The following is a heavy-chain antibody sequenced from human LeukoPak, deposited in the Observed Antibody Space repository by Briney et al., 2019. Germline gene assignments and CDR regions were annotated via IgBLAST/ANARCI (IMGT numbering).Heavy chain of an antibody. CDR1: GGSNSSGTYY. Sequence: SESLSLTCTVSGGSNSSGTYYWGWIRQPPGKGLEWIASIYYSGSTYYNPSLKSRVTISVDTSKNQFSLKLTSVTAADTAMYYCTSPASDTAMAYWGQGTLVTVSS. CDR2: IYYSGST. V-gene: IGHV4-39*01. CDR3: TSPASDTAMAY. D-gene: IGHD5-18*01. J-gene: IGHJ4*02.